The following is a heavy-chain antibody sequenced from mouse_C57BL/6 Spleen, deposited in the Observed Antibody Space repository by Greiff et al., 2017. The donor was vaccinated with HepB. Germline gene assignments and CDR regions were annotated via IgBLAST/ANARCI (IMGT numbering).Heavy chain of an antibody. V-gene: IGHV14-4*01. CDR2: IDPENGDT. D-gene: IGHD1-1*01. CDR3: TTGSSYGDAMDY. J-gene: IGHJ4*01. Sequence: EVQLQQSGAELVRPGASVKLSCTASGFNIKDDYMHWVKQRPEQGLEWIGWIDPENGDTEYASKFQGKATITADTSSNTAYLQLSSLTSEDTAVYYCTTGSSYGDAMDYWGQGTSVTVSS. CDR1: GFNIKDDY.